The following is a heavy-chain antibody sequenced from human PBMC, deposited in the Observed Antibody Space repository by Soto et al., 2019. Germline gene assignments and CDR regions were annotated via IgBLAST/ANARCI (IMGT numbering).Heavy chain of an antibody. CDR1: GGSISSGDYY. CDR2: IYYSGST. V-gene: IGHV4-30-4*01. D-gene: IGHD3-16*02. J-gene: IGHJ6*02. CDR3: AGEGVINCMDV. Sequence: SETLSLTCPVSGGSISSGDYYWSWIRQPPGKGLEWIGYIYYSGSTYYNPSLKSRVTISVDTSKNQFSLKLSSVTAADTAVYYCAGEGVINCMDVWGQGTTVTVSS.